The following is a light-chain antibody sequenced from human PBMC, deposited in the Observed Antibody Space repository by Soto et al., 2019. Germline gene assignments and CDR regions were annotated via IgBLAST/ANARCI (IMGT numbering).Light chain of an antibody. CDR2: GAS. CDR1: QSVSSN. CDR3: HEYNNWPGIT. V-gene: IGKV3-15*01. Sequence: EIVMTQSPATLSVSAGERATLSCRASQSVSSNLAWYQQKPGQAPRLLIYGASTRATGIPARFSGSGSGTEFTLTISSLQSEDFAVYYCHEYNNWPGITFGQGKRLEIK. J-gene: IGKJ5*01.